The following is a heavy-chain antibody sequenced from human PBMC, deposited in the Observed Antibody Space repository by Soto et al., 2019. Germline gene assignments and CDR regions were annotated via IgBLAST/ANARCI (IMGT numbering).Heavy chain of an antibody. Sequence: GGSLRLSCAASGFTFSDYYMSWVRQAPGKGLEWVSYISSSGSTTYYADSVKGRFTISRDNAKNSLYLQMNSLRAEDTAVYYCARDLGCSSTSCYTTNWFDPWGQGTLVTVSS. CDR3: ARDLGCSSTSCYTTNWFDP. CDR2: ISSSGSTT. CDR1: GFTFSDYY. J-gene: IGHJ5*02. V-gene: IGHV3-11*01. D-gene: IGHD2-2*02.